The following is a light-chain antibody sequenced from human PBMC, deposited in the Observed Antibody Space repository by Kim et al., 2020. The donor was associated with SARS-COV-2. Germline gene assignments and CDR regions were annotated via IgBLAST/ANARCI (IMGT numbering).Light chain of an antibody. CDR1: QGISSA. CDR3: QQFNSYPFA. CDR2: DAS. V-gene: IGKV1-13*02. J-gene: IGKJ3*01. Sequence: AIQLTQSPSSLSASVGDRVTITCRASQGISSALAWYQQKPGKAPKLLNYDASSLESGVPSRFSGSGSGTDFTLTINSLQPEYFATYYCQQFNSYPFAFGPRYKVDIK.